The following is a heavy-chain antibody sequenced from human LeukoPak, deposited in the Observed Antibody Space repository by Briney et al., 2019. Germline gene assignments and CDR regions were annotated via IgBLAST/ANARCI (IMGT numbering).Heavy chain of an antibody. CDR2: INHSGST. D-gene: IGHD2-21*02. J-gene: IGHJ4*02. Sequence: SETLSLTCAGYGGSFSGYYWSWIRQPPGKGLEWIGEINHSGSTNYNPSLKSRVTISVDTSKNQFSLKLSSVTAADTAVYFCARGLFREVIVVATRLFDYWGQGTLVTVSS. CDR1: GGSFSGYY. V-gene: IGHV4-34*01. CDR3: ARGLFREVIVVATRLFDY.